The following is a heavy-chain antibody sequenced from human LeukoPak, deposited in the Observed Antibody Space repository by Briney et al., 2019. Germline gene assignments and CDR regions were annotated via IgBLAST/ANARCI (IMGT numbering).Heavy chain of an antibody. D-gene: IGHD5-12*01. V-gene: IGHV3-23*01. CDR3: AKGGYDYIEIGYFDY. CDR1: GFTLSNYA. J-gene: IGHJ4*02. Sequence: GGSLRLSCAASGFTLSNYAMNWVRQAPGKGLEWVSVVIGCSGSTDYADSVKGRFTISRDNSKNTLYLEMNSLRAEDTAIYYCAKGGYDYIEIGYFDYWGQGTLVTVSS. CDR2: VIGCSGST.